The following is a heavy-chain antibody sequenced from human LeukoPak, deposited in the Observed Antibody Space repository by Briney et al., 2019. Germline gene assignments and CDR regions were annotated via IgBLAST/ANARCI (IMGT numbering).Heavy chain of an antibody. D-gene: IGHD3-22*01. Sequence: GGSLRLSCAASGFTFSSYGMHWVRQAPGKGLEGVAVISYDGSNKYYADSVKGRFTISRDNSKNTLYLQMNSLRAEDTAVYYCAKSESRGHHYDSSGYYLFDYWGQGTLVTVSS. CDR2: ISYDGSNK. CDR1: GFTFSSYG. CDR3: AKSESRGHHYDSSGYYLFDY. V-gene: IGHV3-30*18. J-gene: IGHJ4*02.